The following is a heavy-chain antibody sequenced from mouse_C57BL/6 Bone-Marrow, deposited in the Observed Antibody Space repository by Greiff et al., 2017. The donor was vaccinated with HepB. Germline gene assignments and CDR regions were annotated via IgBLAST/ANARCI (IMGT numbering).Heavy chain of an antibody. CDR3: TRSDDGYYRYWFAY. V-gene: IGHV1-15*01. CDR1: GYTFTDYE. CDR2: IDPETGGT. Sequence: VKLQQSGAELVRPGASVTLSCKASGYTFTDYEMHWVKQTPVHGLEWIGAIDPETGGTAYNQKFKGKAILTADKSSSTAYMELRSLTSEDSAVYYCTRSDDGYYRYWFAYWGQGTTLTVSS. J-gene: IGHJ2*01. D-gene: IGHD2-3*01.